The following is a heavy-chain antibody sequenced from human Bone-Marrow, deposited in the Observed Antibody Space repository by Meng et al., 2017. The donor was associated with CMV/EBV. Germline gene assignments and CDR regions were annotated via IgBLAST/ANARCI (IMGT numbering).Heavy chain of an antibody. CDR2: IYYSGST. Sequence: SETLSLTCTVSGGSINSYYWSWIRQPPGKGLEWIGYIYYSGSTNYNPSLESRVTISIDTSKNQFSLKLTSVTAADTAVYYCARGGYSSSSAETAWGQGTLVTVSS. V-gene: IGHV4-59*01. J-gene: IGHJ4*02. CDR1: GGSINSYY. D-gene: IGHD6-6*01. CDR3: ARGGYSSSSAETA.